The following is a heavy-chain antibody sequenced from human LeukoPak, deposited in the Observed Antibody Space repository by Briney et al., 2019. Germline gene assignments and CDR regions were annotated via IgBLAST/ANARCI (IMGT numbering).Heavy chain of an antibody. CDR2: IYSGGST. Sequence: GGSLRLSCAASGFTVSSNYMSWVRQAPGKGLEWVSVIYSGGSTYYADSVKGRFTISRDNSKNTLYLQMNSLRAEDTAVYYCASSVTLGYSYGPEYFQHWGQGTLVTVSS. CDR1: GFTVSSNY. J-gene: IGHJ1*01. D-gene: IGHD5-18*01. V-gene: IGHV3-53*01. CDR3: ASSVTLGYSYGPEYFQH.